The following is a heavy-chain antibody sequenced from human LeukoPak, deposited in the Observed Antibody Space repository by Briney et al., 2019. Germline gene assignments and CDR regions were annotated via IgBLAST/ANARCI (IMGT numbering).Heavy chain of an antibody. CDR1: GFSFRSYT. Sequence: GGSLRLSCAASGFSFRSYTMNWVRQAPGKGLEWVSGISDSGSATLYADSVKGRFTISRDNSKNTLYLQMNSLRAEDTAVYYCAKDRENLAAAAWFDPWGQGTLVSVSS. CDR2: ISDSGSAT. CDR3: AKDRENLAAAAWFDP. J-gene: IGHJ5*02. V-gene: IGHV3-23*01. D-gene: IGHD6-13*01.